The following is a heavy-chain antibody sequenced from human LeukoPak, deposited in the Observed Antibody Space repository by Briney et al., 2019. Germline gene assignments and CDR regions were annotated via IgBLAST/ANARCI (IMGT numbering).Heavy chain of an antibody. CDR1: GYTFTSYG. V-gene: IGHV1-18*01. D-gene: IGHD2-2*01. CDR3: AREYCSSTSCMKTPYYYYGMDV. CDR2: ISAYNGNT. J-gene: IGHJ6*02. Sequence: SVKVSCKASGYTFTSYGISWVRQAPGQGLEWMGWISAYNGNTNYAQKLQGRVTMTTDTSTSTAYMELRSLRSDATAVYYCAREYCSSTSCMKTPYYYYGMDVWGQGTTVTVSS.